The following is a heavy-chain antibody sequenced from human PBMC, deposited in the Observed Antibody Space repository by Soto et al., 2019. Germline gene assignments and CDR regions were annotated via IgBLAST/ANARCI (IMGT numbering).Heavy chain of an antibody. J-gene: IGHJ4*02. Sequence: QVQLVQSGAAVKKPGASVKVSCKASGFTFTRYGISWVRQAPGQGLEWMGWISAFNGDTKYAQRLQGRVPMTTDTSTDTAHMELRRLRSDDTAVYYCARDSPSSGILGTNYWGQGTLVSVSS. CDR3: ARDSPSSGILGTNY. D-gene: IGHD6-19*01. CDR2: ISAFNGDT. CDR1: GFTFTRYG. V-gene: IGHV1-18*01.